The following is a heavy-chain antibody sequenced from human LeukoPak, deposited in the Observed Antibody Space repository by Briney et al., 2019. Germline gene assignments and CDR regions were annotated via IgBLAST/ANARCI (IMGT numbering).Heavy chain of an antibody. Sequence: PGGSLRLSCAASGFTVSNDYMSCVRQALGKGMGWVSVIYSGGSTYYADSVKGRFTISRDKSKNTVYLQMNSLRFEDTAMYYCARNWFDPWGQGTLVTVSS. J-gene: IGHJ5*02. CDR2: IYSGGST. CDR3: ARNWFDP. CDR1: GFTVSNDY. V-gene: IGHV3-53*05.